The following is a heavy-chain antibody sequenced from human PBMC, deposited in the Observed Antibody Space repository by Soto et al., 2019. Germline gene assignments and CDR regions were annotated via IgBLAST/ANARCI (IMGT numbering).Heavy chain of an antibody. CDR2: IWYDGSNK. V-gene: IGHV3-33*01. CDR3: ARSLQLEGYYYYGMDV. J-gene: IGHJ6*02. D-gene: IGHD4-4*01. CDR1: GFTFSSHG. Sequence: HPGGSLRLSCAASGFTFSSHGMHWVRQAPGKGLEWVAVIWYDGSNKYYADSVKGRFTISRDNSKNTLYLQMNSLRAEDTAVYYCARSLQLEGYYYYGMDVWGQGTTVTVSS.